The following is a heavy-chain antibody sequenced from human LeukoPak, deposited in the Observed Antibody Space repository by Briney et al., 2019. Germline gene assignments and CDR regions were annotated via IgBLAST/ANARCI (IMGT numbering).Heavy chain of an antibody. CDR2: IYSGGST. J-gene: IGHJ4*02. V-gene: IGHV3-53*01. CDR1: GFTFSSYA. Sequence: GGSLRLSCAASGFTFSSYAMSWVRQAPGKGLEWVSVIYSGGSTYYADSVKGRFTISRDNSKNTLYLQMNSLRAEDTAVYYCARDYHGAVAPGVLYYWGQGTLVTVSS. D-gene: IGHD6-19*01. CDR3: ARDYHGAVAPGVLYY.